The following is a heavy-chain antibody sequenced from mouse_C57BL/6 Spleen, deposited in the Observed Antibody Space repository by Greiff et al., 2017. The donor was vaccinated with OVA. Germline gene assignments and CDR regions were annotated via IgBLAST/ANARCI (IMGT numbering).Heavy chain of an antibody. CDR1: GYTFTSYW. CDR2: IHPSDSDT. Sequence: VQLQQPGAELVKPGASVKVSCKASGYTFTSYWMHWVKQRPGQGLEWIGRIHPSDSDTNYNQKFKGKATLTVDKSSSTAYMQLSSLTSEDSAVYYCALGGNYAAWFAYWGQGTLVTVSA. CDR3: ALGGNYAAWFAY. J-gene: IGHJ3*01. V-gene: IGHV1-74*01. D-gene: IGHD2-1*01.